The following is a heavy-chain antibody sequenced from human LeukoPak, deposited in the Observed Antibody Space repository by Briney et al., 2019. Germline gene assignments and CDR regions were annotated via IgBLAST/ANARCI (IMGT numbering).Heavy chain of an antibody. CDR2: INRGGST. J-gene: IGHJ3*02. CDR3: ARVTIFGVEPFDI. V-gene: IGHV4-34*01. Sequence: KPSETLSLTRAVYGGSFSGYYWSWLRQPPGKGLVWRGEINRGGSTKYNPSLKRLVTISVNTSKNQFFVKLSSVTAADTAVYYCARVTIFGVEPFDIWGQGTMVTVSS. D-gene: IGHD3-3*01. CDR1: GGSFSGYY.